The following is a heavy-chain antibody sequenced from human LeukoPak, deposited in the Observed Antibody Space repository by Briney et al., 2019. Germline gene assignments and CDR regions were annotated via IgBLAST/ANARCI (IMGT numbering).Heavy chain of an antibody. CDR2: INPNSGGA. V-gene: IGHV1-2*02. Sequence: GASVKVSCKASGYSFTGYYLHWVRQAPGQGLEWMGWINPNSGGANSAQKFQGRVTMTRDTSISTAYMELSGLRSDDTAVYYCASSPPGITTRPSFWGQGTLVTVSS. CDR1: GYSFTGYY. CDR3: ASSPPGITTRPSF. D-gene: IGHD1/OR15-1a*01. J-gene: IGHJ4*02.